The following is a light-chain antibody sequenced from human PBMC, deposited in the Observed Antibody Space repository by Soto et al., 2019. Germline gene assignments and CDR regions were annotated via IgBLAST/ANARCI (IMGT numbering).Light chain of an antibody. Sequence: TQSPATLSLSPVETATLSCRASPSVTNFLAWYQQNPGKAPKLLIYLTSSLQSGVPSRFSGSGSGTDFTLTISSLQPEDVETYYCQKYNSAPFTFGGGTKVDIK. CDR3: QKYNSAPFT. CDR1: PSVTNF. J-gene: IGKJ4*01. V-gene: IGKV1-27*01. CDR2: LTS.